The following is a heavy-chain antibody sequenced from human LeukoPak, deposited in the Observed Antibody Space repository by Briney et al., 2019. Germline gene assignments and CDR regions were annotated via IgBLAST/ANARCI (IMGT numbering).Heavy chain of an antibody. V-gene: IGHV4-34*01. J-gene: IGHJ3*02. CDR1: GGSFSGNY. D-gene: IGHD2-21*02. CDR3: ARGSGDYENYAFDI. CDR2: INQSGRT. Sequence: SETLSLTCGVYGGSFSGNYWSWIRQPPGKGLEWIGEINQSGRTNYNSSPKSRVTVSADTSKNQFSLKVNFVTAADTAVYYCARGSGDYENYAFDIWGQGTMVTVSS.